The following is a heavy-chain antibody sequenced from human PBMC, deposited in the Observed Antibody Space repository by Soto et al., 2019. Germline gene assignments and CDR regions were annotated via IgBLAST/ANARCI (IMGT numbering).Heavy chain of an antibody. V-gene: IGHV1-46*01. Sequence: ASVKVSCKASGYTFSTYYMHWVRQAPGQGYEWMGIINPSGGSTTYAQKFQGRVTMTRDTSTTTVYMELSSLKSEDTAVYYCARRGYSSSWYYYYYYGMDVWGQGTTVTVSS. D-gene: IGHD6-13*01. CDR2: INPSGGST. J-gene: IGHJ6*02. CDR1: GYTFSTYY. CDR3: ARRGYSSSWYYYYYYGMDV.